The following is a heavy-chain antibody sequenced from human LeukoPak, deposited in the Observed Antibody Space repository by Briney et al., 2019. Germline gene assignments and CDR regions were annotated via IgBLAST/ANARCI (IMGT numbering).Heavy chain of an antibody. J-gene: IGHJ4*02. CDR1: GFTFSSYG. D-gene: IGHD3-10*01. Sequence: PGRSRRLSGAASGFTFSSYGMHGVGQARGKGLEWVAFMYYYGTNKYYADSVKGRFTISRDNSKNTLYLQMNSLRAEDTAVYYCARFNYGSGSYYGYFDYWGQGTLVTVSS. CDR3: ARFNYGSGSYYGYFDY. V-gene: IGHV3-33*01. CDR2: MYYYGTNK.